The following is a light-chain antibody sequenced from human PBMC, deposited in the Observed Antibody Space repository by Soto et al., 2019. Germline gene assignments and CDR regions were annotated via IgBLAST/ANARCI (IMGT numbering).Light chain of an antibody. V-gene: IGKV4-1*01. Sequence: DIVMTQSPDSLAVSLGERATINCKSSQSVLYSSDNKNYLVWYQQKPGQPPKLLIYWASTRESGVPDRFSGSGSGTDFTLTISSLQAEDVALYYCHQYYSSPWTFGQATKVEIK. CDR1: QSVLYSSDNKNY. CDR3: HQYYSSPWT. CDR2: WAS. J-gene: IGKJ1*01.